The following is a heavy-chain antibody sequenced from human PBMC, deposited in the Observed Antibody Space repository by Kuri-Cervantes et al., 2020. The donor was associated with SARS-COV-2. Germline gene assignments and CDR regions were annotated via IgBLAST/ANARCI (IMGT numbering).Heavy chain of an antibody. CDR2: TNPDGTWT. CDR1: RFTFSEAW. Sequence: GESLKISCAVSRFTFSEAWMSWVRHAPGKGLEWVGRTNPDGTWTNYADSVKGRFTISRDNAKNTLYLQMNSLRVEDTAVYYCARDLRLGKSLDYWGQGTLVTVSS. CDR3: ARDLRLGKSLDY. J-gene: IGHJ4*02. V-gene: IGHV3-74*01. D-gene: IGHD7-27*01.